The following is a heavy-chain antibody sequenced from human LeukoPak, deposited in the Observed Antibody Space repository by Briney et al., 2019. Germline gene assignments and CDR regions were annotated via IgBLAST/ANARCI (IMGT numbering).Heavy chain of an antibody. CDR3: ARGYSSGWSYYYYYYGMDV. V-gene: IGHV4-61*02. D-gene: IGHD6-19*01. Sequence: SETLSLTCTVSGGSISSGSYYWSWIRQPAGKGLEWIGRIYTSGSTNYNPSLKSRVTMSVDTSKNQFSLKLSSVTAADTAVYYCARGYSSGWSYYYYYYGMDVWGQGTTVTVSS. J-gene: IGHJ6*02. CDR1: GGSISSGSYY. CDR2: IYTSGST.